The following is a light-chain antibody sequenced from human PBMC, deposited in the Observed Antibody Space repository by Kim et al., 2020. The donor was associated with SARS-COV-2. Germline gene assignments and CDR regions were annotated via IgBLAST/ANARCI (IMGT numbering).Light chain of an antibody. J-gene: IGKJ4*01. CDR3: QQRRDWPLT. V-gene: IGKV3-11*01. Sequence: LSPGETATRSCSASQYIGDWLAWYQQRPGQAPRLLICDASNRAPGIPARVSGSGSGTDFTLTIRSLEPEDLGVYYCQQRRDWPLTFGGGTKVDIK. CDR1: QYIGDW. CDR2: DAS.